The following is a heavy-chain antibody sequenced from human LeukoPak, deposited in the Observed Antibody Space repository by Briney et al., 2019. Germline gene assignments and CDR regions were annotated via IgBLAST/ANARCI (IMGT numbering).Heavy chain of an antibody. V-gene: IGHV4-59*01. J-gene: IGHJ5*02. D-gene: IGHD6-19*01. Sequence: SETLSLTCTVSGGSISSYYWSWIRQRPGKGLEWFGYIYYSGSTNYNPSLKSRVTISVDTSKNQFSLKLSSVTAADTAVYFCAREGSSGWYVHNWFDPWGQGTLVTVSS. CDR3: AREGSSGWYVHNWFDP. CDR2: IYYSGST. CDR1: GGSISSYY.